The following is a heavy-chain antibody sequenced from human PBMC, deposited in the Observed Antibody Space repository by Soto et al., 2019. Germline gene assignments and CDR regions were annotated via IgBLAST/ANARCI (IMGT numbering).Heavy chain of an antibody. Sequence: SETLSLTCAVYGGSFSGYYWSWIRQPPGKGLEWIGEINHSGSTNYNPSLKSRVTISVDTSKNQFSLKLSSVTAADTAVYYCAGSTVYYYYYYYYMDVWGKGTTVTVSS. CDR3: AGSTVYYYYYYYYMDV. CDR2: INHSGST. J-gene: IGHJ6*03. D-gene: IGHD1-1*01. CDR1: GGSFSGYY. V-gene: IGHV4-34*01.